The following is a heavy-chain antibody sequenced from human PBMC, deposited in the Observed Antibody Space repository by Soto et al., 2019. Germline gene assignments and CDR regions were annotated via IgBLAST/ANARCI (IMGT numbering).Heavy chain of an antibody. D-gene: IGHD3-22*01. J-gene: IGHJ4*02. Sequence: GGSLRLSCEVSGFTFSMYSMSWVRQTPGKGLEWVAKIPQDGVDGHYADSVKGRFTISRDNGKNSLYLQMNNLRAEDTAVYYCAKHLIGGRLQSPFDLWGQGTQVTVSS. CDR2: IPQDGVDG. CDR3: AKHLIGGRLQSPFDL. V-gene: IGHV3-7*03. CDR1: GFTFSMYS.